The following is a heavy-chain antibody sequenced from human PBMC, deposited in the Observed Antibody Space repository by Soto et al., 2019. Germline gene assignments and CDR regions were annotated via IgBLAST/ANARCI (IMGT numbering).Heavy chain of an antibody. D-gene: IGHD1-20*01. J-gene: IGHJ6*02. V-gene: IGHV4-34*04. Sequence: QVQLQQWGAGLLKPSETLSLTCAVYGGSFSGYYWSWVRQAPGKGLEWIGEINDSGITDNNPSLKSRGSLSVDASTNRFSLNLISVTAADTAVYYCARGLSRTPENRGIGYYGMDVWGQGTTVTVSS. CDR2: INDSGIT. CDR1: GGSFSGYY. CDR3: ARGLSRTPENRGIGYYGMDV.